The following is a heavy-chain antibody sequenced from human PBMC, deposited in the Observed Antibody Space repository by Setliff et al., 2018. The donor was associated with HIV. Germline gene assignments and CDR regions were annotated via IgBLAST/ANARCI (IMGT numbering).Heavy chain of an antibody. D-gene: IGHD3-22*01. CDR2: INWNGGST. Sequence: PGGSLRLSCAATGFNFDDYGMTWVRQTPGKGLEWVSGINWNGGSTGYADSVKGRFTISRDNAKNSLYLQMDRLRPEDTAFYYCARGLFTFIVASPLDYWGQGIQVTVSS. CDR3: ARGLFTFIVASPLDY. J-gene: IGHJ4*02. V-gene: IGHV3-20*04. CDR1: GFNFDDYG.